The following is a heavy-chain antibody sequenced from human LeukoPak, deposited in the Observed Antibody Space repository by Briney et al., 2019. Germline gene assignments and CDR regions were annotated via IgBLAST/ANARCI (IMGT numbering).Heavy chain of an antibody. CDR1: RYSFTSYW. Sequence: GESLKIPCKGSRYSFTSYWIGWVRQMPGKGLEWMGIIYPGDSDTRYSPSFQGQVTTSADKSISTAYLQWSSLKASDTAMYYCARGSRATTGYSFSFYMDVWGKGTTVTVSS. V-gene: IGHV5-51*01. J-gene: IGHJ6*03. CDR2: IYPGDSDT. D-gene: IGHD3-9*01. CDR3: ARGSRATTGYSFSFYMDV.